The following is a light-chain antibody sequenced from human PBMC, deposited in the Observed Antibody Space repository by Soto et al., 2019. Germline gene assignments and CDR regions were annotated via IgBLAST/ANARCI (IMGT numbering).Light chain of an antibody. CDR2: GAA. J-gene: IGKJ5*01. CDR1: QSVNNNY. Sequence: EIVLTQSPGTLSLSPGERATLSCRASQSVNNNYLAWYQQKPGQAPRLLIHGAAIRATGIPDRFSGSGSGADFTLTISRREPEDFAVYYCQQYGSAPGTFGQGTRLEIK. CDR3: QQYGSAPGT. V-gene: IGKV3-20*01.